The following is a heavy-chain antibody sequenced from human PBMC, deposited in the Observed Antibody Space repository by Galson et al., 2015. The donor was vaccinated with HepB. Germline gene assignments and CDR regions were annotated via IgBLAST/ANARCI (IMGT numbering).Heavy chain of an antibody. CDR2: IIPIFGTA. V-gene: IGHV1-69*05. CDR1: GGTFSSYA. Sequence: SVKVSCKASGGTFSSYAISWVRQAPGQGLEWMGGIIPIFGTANYAQKFQGRVTMTRDTSISTAYMELSRLRSDDTAVYYCAGGILWFGELLSPFDYWGQGTLVTVSS. CDR3: AGGILWFGELLSPFDY. J-gene: IGHJ4*02. D-gene: IGHD3-10*01.